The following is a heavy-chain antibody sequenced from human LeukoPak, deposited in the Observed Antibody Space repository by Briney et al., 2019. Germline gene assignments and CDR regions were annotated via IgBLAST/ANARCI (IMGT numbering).Heavy chain of an antibody. CDR1: GFTFSSYA. V-gene: IGHV3-23*01. D-gene: IGHD6-19*01. CDR2: ISGSGGST. CDR3: ATDPTVAGTFEYFQH. Sequence: PGGSLRLSCGASGFTFSSYAMSWVRQAPGKGLEWVSVISGSGGSTYYADSVKGRCTIPRDNSKNTLYLEMNSLRAEDTAVYYCATDPTVAGTFEYFQHWGQGTLVTVSS. J-gene: IGHJ1*01.